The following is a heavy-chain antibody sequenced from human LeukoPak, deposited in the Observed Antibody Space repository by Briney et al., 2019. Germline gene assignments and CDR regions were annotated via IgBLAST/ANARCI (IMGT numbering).Heavy chain of an antibody. CDR1: GFTFSRSW. D-gene: IGHD6-19*01. CDR2: IKEDGSEK. CDR3: ASSGWYSTPNWFDP. V-gene: IGHV3-7*01. J-gene: IGHJ5*02. Sequence: SGRSLRLSCAASGFTFSRSWMHWVRQAPGKGLEWVASIKEDGSEKYYVDSVKGRFTISRDNAKNSLYLQMNSLRAEDTAMYYCASSGWYSTPNWFDPWGQGTLVIVSS.